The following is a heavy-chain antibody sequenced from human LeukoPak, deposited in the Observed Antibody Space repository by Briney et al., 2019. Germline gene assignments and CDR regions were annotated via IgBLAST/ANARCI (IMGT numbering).Heavy chain of an antibody. CDR3: ARDLGRVVVVPAAIDYYGMDV. CDR2: ISSSGSTI. Sequence: GGSLRLSCTASGFTFTSCAMSWVRQAPGKGLEWVSYISSSGSTIYYADSVKGRFTISRDNAKNSLCLQMNSLRAEDTAVYYCARDLGRVVVVPAAIDYYGMDVWGQGTTVTVSS. CDR1: GFTFTSCA. D-gene: IGHD2-2*01. J-gene: IGHJ6*02. V-gene: IGHV3-48*04.